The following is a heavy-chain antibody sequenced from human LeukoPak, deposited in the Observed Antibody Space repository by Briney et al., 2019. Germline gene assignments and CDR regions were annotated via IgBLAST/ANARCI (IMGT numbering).Heavy chain of an antibody. CDR1: GGSISSYY. CDR3: ARRKWLLYYFDY. J-gene: IGHJ4*02. D-gene: IGHD6-19*01. Sequence: PSETLSLTCTVSGGSISSYYWSWIRQPPGKGLEWIGYIYTSGSTNYNPSLKSRVTISVDTSKNQFSLKLSSVTAADTAVYYCARRKWLLYYFDYWGQGTLVTVSS. CDR2: IYTSGST. V-gene: IGHV4-4*09.